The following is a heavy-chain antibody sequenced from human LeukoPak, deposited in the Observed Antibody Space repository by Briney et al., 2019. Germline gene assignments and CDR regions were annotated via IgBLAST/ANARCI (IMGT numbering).Heavy chain of an antibody. CDR2: IDHSGST. Sequence: SETLSLTCTVSGYSISSGYYWGWIRQPPGKGLEWTGSIDHSGSTYYNPSLKSRVTISVDTSKNQFSLKLSSVTAADTAVYYCARRKKSGGYYYYMDVWGKGTTVTISS. V-gene: IGHV4-38-2*02. CDR3: ARRKKSGGYYYYMDV. J-gene: IGHJ6*03. CDR1: GYSISSGYY. D-gene: IGHD3-16*01.